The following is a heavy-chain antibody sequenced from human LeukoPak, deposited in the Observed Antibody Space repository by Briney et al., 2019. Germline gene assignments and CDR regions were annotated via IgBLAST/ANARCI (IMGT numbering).Heavy chain of an antibody. CDR2: INPYSGAT. CDR1: GYTFTGYY. V-gene: IGHV1-2*02. Sequence: GASVKISCKASGYTFTGYYIHWVRQAPGQGLEWMGWINPYSGATNYAPKFQGRVTMTRDTSISRGYMELSRVRSDDTAVYYCARQSGAGNWFDPWGQGTLVTVSS. D-gene: IGHD3-10*01. CDR3: ARQSGAGNWFDP. J-gene: IGHJ5*02.